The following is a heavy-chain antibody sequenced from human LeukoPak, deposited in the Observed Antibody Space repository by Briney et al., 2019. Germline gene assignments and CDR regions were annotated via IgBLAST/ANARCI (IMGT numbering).Heavy chain of an antibody. J-gene: IGHJ4*02. CDR3: VRGIRDYYGLDY. CDR2: INPDGTTT. V-gene: IGHV3-74*01. CDR1: EFTFSSYW. Sequence: QPGGSLRLSCAASEFTFSSYWMHWVRQAPGKGLVWVSHINPDGTTTNYADSVKGRFTISRDNAKNTLYLQMNSLRAEDTAVYYCVRGIRDYYGLDYWGQGTLVTVSS. D-gene: IGHD3-22*01.